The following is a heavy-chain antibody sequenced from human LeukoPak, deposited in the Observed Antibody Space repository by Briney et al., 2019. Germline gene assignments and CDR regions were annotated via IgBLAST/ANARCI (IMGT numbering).Heavy chain of an antibody. V-gene: IGHV1-69*13. CDR2: IIPIFGTA. Sequence: GASVKVSCKASGGTFSSYAISWVRQAPGQGLEWMGGIIPIFGTANYAQKFQGRVTITADESTSTAYMELSSLRSEDTAVYYCARAARRDGYNHLFDPWGQGTLVTVSS. J-gene: IGHJ5*02. D-gene: IGHD5-24*01. CDR1: GGTFSSYA. CDR3: ARAARRDGYNHLFDP.